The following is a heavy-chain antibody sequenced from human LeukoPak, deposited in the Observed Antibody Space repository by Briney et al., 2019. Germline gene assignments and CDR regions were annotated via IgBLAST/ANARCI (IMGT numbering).Heavy chain of an antibody. CDR3: ARGDYDRSGYYFRY. CDR1: GGTFSSYA. J-gene: IGHJ4*02. CDR2: INPNSGGT. V-gene: IGHV1-2*02. D-gene: IGHD3-22*01. Sequence: GASVKVSCKASGGTFSSYAISWVRQAPGQGLEWMGWINPNSGGTNYAQKFQGRVTMTRDTSISTAYMELSRLRSDDTAVYYCARGDYDRSGYYFRYWGQGTLVTVSS.